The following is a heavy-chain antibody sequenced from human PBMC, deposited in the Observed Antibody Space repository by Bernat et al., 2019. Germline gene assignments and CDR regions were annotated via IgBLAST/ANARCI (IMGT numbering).Heavy chain of an antibody. CDR3: ASAPYGSGSYFSTKPFDAFDI. D-gene: IGHD3-10*01. CDR2: INPSGGST. Sequence: VQLVQSGAEVKNPGASVTVSCKASGYTFTSYYMHWVRQAPGQGLEWMGIINPSGGSTSYAQKFQGRVTMTRDTSTSTVYMELSSLRSEDTAVYYCASAPYGSGSYFSTKPFDAFDIWGQGTMVTVS. CDR1: GYTFTSYY. J-gene: IGHJ3*02. V-gene: IGHV1-46*01.